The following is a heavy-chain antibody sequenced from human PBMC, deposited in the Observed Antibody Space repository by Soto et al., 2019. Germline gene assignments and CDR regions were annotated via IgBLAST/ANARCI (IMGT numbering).Heavy chain of an antibody. D-gene: IGHD2-2*01. CDR2: ISAYNGNT. V-gene: IGHV1-18*01. Sequence: ASVKVSCKASGYTFTSYGISWVQQAPGQGLEWMGWISAYNGNTNYAQKLQGRVTMTTDTSTSTAYMELRSLRSDDTAVYYCARARGGLTWIPAASFNDYWGQGTLVTVS. J-gene: IGHJ4*02. CDR3: ARARGGLTWIPAASFNDY. CDR1: GYTFTSYG.